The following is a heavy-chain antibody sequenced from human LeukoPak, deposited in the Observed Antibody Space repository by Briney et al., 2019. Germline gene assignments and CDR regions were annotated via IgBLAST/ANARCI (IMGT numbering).Heavy chain of an antibody. CDR3: AKDGYDDSFDY. D-gene: IGHD5-12*01. V-gene: IGHV3-30*02. J-gene: IGHJ4*02. CDR2: IRYDGSNE. Sequence: GGSLRLSCAASGFTFSGSVMHWVRQAPGGGLQGVALIRYDGSNEDYADSVKGRFTVSRDNTKNTMYMQMNSLTGEDTAVYYCAKDGYDDSFDYWGRGTLVTVSS. CDR1: GFTFSGSV.